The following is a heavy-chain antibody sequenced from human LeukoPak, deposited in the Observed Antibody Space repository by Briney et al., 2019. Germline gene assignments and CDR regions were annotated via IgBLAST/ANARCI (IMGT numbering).Heavy chain of an antibody. J-gene: IGHJ4*02. CDR3: AKDRYSSGWNFDY. CDR2: ISYDGSNK. Sequence: GGSLRLSCAASGFTFSSYAMHWVRQAPGKGLEWVAVISYDGSNKYYADSVKGRFTISRDNSKNTLYLQMSSLRAEDTAVYYCAKDRYSSGWNFDYWGQGTLVTVSS. D-gene: IGHD6-19*01. V-gene: IGHV3-30*04. CDR1: GFTFSSYA.